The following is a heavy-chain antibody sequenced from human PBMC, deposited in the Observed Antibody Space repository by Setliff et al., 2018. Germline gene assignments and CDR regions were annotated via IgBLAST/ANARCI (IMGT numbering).Heavy chain of an antibody. CDR2: ISDSSLHI. D-gene: IGHD2-8*01. V-gene: IGHV3-21*01. CDR1: VFPFSISS. J-gene: IGHJ3*02. CDR3: ARSAANGGHDPFDI. Sequence: VGSLRLSCAASVFPFSISSMHWVRQAPGKGLEWVSSISDSSLHIYYRDSVKGRFTIFRDNAKVSLYLQMNSLRADDTAVYYCARSAANGGHDPFDIWGQGTMVTVSS.